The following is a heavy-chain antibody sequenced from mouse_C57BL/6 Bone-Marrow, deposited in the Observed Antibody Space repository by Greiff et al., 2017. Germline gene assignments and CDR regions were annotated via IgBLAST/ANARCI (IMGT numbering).Heavy chain of an antibody. J-gene: IGHJ4*01. CDR3: ARERWLLPAMDY. CDR1: GYTFTSYW. V-gene: IGHV1-7*01. Sequence: VQLQASGAELAKPGASVKLSCTASGYTFTSYWMHWVQQRPGQGLEWIGYINPSSGYTKYNQKFKDKATLTADTSSSTAYMQLSSLTYEDSAVYYCARERWLLPAMDYWGQGTSVTVSS. CDR2: INPSSGYT. D-gene: IGHD2-3*01.